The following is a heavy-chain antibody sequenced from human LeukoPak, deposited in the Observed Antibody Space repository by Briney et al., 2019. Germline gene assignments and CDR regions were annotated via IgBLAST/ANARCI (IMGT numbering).Heavy chain of an antibody. CDR3: ARGSRDYGSSWLLYWYFDL. D-gene: IGHD6-13*01. CDR1: GYTFTSYG. Sequence: ASVKVPCKASGYTFTSYGISWVRQAPGQGLEWMGWISAYNGNTNYAQKLQGRVTMTTDTSTSTAYMELRSLRSDDTAVYYCARGSRDYGSSWLLYWYFDLWGRGTLVTVSS. J-gene: IGHJ2*01. CDR2: ISAYNGNT. V-gene: IGHV1-18*01.